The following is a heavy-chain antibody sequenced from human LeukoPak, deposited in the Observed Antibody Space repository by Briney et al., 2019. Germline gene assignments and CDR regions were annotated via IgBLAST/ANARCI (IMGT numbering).Heavy chain of an antibody. Sequence: ASVRVSCKXSGYTFTSYYMHWVRQAPGQGLERMGWINPNSGGTNYAQKFQGRVTMTRDTSISTAYMELSRLRSDDTAVYYCARDRSYYDSSGYYSLYYYYMDVWGKGTTVTVSS. D-gene: IGHD3-22*01. V-gene: IGHV1-2*02. CDR3: ARDRSYYDSSGYYSLYYYYMDV. CDR2: INPNSGGT. J-gene: IGHJ6*03. CDR1: GYTFTSYY.